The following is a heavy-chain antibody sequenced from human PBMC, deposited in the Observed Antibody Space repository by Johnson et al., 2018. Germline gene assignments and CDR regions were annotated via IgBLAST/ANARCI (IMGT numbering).Heavy chain of an antibody. Sequence: VQLVETGPGLVKPSETLSLTCTVSGASISSYYWSWIRQPPGKGLEWIGSLFYTGTTNYNPSLKSQITLSVDKSKNQFSLKLSSVTAADTAVYYCARYSSSRADYYYYYMDVWGEGTTVTVSS. J-gene: IGHJ6*03. CDR3: ARYSSSRADYYYYYMDV. CDR2: LFYTGTT. V-gene: IGHV4-59*01. CDR1: GASISSYY. D-gene: IGHD6-13*01.